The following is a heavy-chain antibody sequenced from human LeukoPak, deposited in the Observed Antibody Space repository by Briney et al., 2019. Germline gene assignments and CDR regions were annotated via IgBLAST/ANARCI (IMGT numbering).Heavy chain of an antibody. Sequence: GGSLRLSCAASRITFSDSSMSWVRQAPGKGLEWISYISGNSTTIYYTDSVKGRFTISRDNAKNSLYLQMNSLRDEDTAVYYCARLGLGEYCSTTSCYGAFDIWGQGTMVAVSS. CDR2: ISGNSTTI. CDR1: RITFSDSS. V-gene: IGHV3-48*02. CDR3: ARLGLGEYCSTTSCYGAFDI. J-gene: IGHJ3*02. D-gene: IGHD2-2*01.